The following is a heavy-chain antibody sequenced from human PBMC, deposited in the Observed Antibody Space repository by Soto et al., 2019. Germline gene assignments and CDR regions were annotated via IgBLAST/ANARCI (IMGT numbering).Heavy chain of an antibody. CDR2: ISWNGGST. CDR3: AKDRITRHPGDPFDI. J-gene: IGHJ3*02. Sequence: SLRLSCAASGFTFDDYGMSWVRQAPGKGLEWVSGISWNGGSTYYADSVKGRFTISRDNSKNTLYLQMNSLRAEDTAVYYCAKDRITRHPGDPFDIWGQGTLVTVSS. D-gene: IGHD3-16*01. V-gene: IGHV3-20*04. CDR1: GFTFDDYG.